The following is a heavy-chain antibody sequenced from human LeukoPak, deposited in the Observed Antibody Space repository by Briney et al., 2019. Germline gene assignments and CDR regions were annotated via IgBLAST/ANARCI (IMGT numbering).Heavy chain of an antibody. V-gene: IGHV3-21*01. CDR1: GFTFSRYN. CDR3: ARVLETDCSGGSCYSGLDY. Sequence: GGSLRLSCAASGFTFSRYNMNWVRQAPGKGLEWVSSISRTGNYIYYADSVKGRFTISRDNAQNSLFLQMNSLRVEDTAVYYCARVLETDCSGGSCYSGLDYWGQGTLVTVSP. CDR2: ISRTGNYI. J-gene: IGHJ4*02. D-gene: IGHD2-15*01.